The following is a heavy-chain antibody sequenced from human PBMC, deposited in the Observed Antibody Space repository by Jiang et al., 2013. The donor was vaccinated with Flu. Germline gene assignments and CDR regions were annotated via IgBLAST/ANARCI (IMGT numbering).Heavy chain of an antibody. D-gene: IGHD5-24*01. J-gene: IGHJ4*02. Sequence: KSRVTISVDTSKNQFSLKLSSVTAADTAVYYCAREGWDGYNPFDYWGQGTLVTVSS. CDR3: AREGWDGYNPFDY. V-gene: IGHV4-34*01.